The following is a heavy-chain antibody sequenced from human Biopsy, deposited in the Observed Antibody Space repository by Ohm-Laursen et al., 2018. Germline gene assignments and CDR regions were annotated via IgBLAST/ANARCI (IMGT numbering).Heavy chain of an antibody. J-gene: IGHJ2*01. CDR2: VYYTGST. D-gene: IGHD3-22*01. CDR3: ARDRGFYSDRTVPGYFDL. CDR1: GDSISSYY. V-gene: IGHV4-59*01. Sequence: TLSLPCTVSGDSISSYYWSWIRQPPGKGLEWIGYVYYTGSTAYNPSLQSRVTISVDTSKNHFSLRLRSVTPADTAIYYCARDRGFYSDRTVPGYFDLWGRGTLVTVSS.